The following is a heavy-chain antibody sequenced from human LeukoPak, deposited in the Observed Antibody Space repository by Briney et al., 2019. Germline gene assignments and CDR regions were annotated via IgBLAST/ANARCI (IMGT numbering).Heavy chain of an antibody. Sequence: QPGRSLRLSCAASGFSFINSGGHWVRQAPGKGLEWVAVIRNDGSDKYFADSVKGRFTISRDNAKNSLYLQMNSLRAEDTAVYYCGRGGRSDHWGQGTLVTVSS. CDR2: IRNDGSDK. V-gene: IGHV3-33*01. CDR3: GRGGRSDH. J-gene: IGHJ4*02. CDR1: GFSFINSG.